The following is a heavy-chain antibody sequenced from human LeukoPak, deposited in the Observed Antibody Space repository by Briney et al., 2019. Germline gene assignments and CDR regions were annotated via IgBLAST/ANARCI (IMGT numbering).Heavy chain of an antibody. D-gene: IGHD2-2*02. CDR1: GGTFSSYA. Sequence: SVKVSCKASGGTFSSYAISWVRQAPGQGLEWMGRIIPILGIVNYAQKFQGRVTITADKSTSTAYMELSSLRSEDTAVYYCARAYCSSTSCFTHFDYWGQGTLVTVSS. CDR2: IIPILGIV. CDR3: ARAYCSSTSCFTHFDY. V-gene: IGHV1-69*04. J-gene: IGHJ4*02.